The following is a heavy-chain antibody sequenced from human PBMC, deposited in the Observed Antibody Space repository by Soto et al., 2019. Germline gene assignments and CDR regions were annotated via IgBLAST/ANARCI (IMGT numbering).Heavy chain of an antibody. CDR3: AREVVRGVMYFDY. J-gene: IGHJ4*02. CDR2: IYYSGST. V-gene: IGHV4-59*01. Sequence: QVQLQESGPGLVKPSETLSLTCTVSGGSISSYYWSWIRQPPGKGLEWIGYIYYSGSTNYNPSLKSRVTISVDTSKNQFSLKLSSVTAADTAVYYCAREVVRGVMYFDYWGQGTLVTVSS. CDR1: GGSISSYY. D-gene: IGHD3-10*01.